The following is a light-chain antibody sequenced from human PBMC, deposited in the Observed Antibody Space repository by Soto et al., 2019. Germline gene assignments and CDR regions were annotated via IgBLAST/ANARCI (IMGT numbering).Light chain of an antibody. Sequence: EILMTQSPDTLSVSPGERATLSCRASQSLRGNLAWYQQKPGQAPRLLIYHASTRATGIPARFSGSESGTAFTLTINSLQSEDFAVYYCQQYDNWPRTFGQGSKVEIK. V-gene: IGKV3-15*01. J-gene: IGKJ1*01. CDR2: HAS. CDR3: QQYDNWPRT. CDR1: QSLRGN.